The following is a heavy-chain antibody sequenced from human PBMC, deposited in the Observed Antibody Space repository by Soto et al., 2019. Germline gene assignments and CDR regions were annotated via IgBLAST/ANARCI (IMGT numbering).Heavy chain of an antibody. J-gene: IGHJ4*02. D-gene: IGHD1-1*01. V-gene: IGHV1-18*01. CDR3: ARGRYGDY. CDR1: GYTFTSYG. Sequence: QVHLVQSGAEVKKPGASAKVSCKGSGYTFTSYGITWVRQAPGQGLEWMGWISAHNGHTDYAQKLQGRVTVTRDTSTSTAYMELRSLRSDDTAVYYCARGRYGDYWGQGVQVTVSS. CDR2: ISAHNGHT.